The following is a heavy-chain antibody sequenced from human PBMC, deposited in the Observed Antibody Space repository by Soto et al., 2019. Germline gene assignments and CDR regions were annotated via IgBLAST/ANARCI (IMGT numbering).Heavy chain of an antibody. D-gene: IGHD3-16*01. J-gene: IGHJ3*01. Sequence: ETLSLTCDVTGYAISSGYYWGWIRQPPGKGLEWIGSAYHNGDANYNPSLESRVAISIDTSKNQFSLDLTSVTAADTAVYYCATQSRNWGWGAFDVWGQGTMVT. CDR3: ATQSRNWGWGAFDV. CDR1: GYAISSGYY. CDR2: AYHNGDA. V-gene: IGHV4-38-2*01.